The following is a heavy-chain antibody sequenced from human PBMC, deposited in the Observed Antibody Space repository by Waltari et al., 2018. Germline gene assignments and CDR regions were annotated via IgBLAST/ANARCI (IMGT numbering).Heavy chain of an antibody. CDR3: SRSGSDDWFDP. CDR1: GSTFTDYY. D-gene: IGHD2-15*01. Sequence: EVQLLQSGAEVKKHGATVKITCKSSGSTFTDYYIHWVKQTPGKGLEWMGRVGPKDGETIYAEKFQDRVTISADTSTDTVYMIMNGLRFDDTALYFCSRSGSDDWFDPWGRGTPVTVVS. V-gene: IGHV1-69-2*01. CDR2: VGPKDGET. J-gene: IGHJ5*02.